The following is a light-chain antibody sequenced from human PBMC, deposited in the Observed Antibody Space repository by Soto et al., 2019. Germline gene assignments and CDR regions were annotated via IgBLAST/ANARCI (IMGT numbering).Light chain of an antibody. Sequence: DIQMTQSPSHVSASVGDRVSITCRASQDIRSWLAWYQQRPGKAPKLLIYAATILQSGVPSRFSGSGSGTAFTLTISNLQPEDSASYFCQQANSFPLTFGGGTKV. V-gene: IGKV1-12*01. J-gene: IGKJ4*01. CDR2: AAT. CDR3: QQANSFPLT. CDR1: QDIRSW.